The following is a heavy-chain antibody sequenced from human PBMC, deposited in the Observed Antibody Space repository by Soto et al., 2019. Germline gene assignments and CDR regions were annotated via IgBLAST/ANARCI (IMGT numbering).Heavy chain of an antibody. Sequence: EVQLVESGGGLVQPGESLRLSCAASGFTLSSRWMHWVRQAPGKGLVWVSRIKTEGSSTSYADSVKGRFTISRDNAKNTLYLQMNSLRAEDTAMYYCARDQDTFGQAVFDSWGQGTLVTVSS. CDR2: IKTEGSST. D-gene: IGHD3-16*01. CDR3: ARDQDTFGQAVFDS. CDR1: GFTLSSRW. V-gene: IGHV3-74*01. J-gene: IGHJ4*02.